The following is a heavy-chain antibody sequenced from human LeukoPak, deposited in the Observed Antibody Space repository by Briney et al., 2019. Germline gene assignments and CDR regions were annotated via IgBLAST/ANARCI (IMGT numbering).Heavy chain of an antibody. J-gene: IGHJ4*02. CDR1: GGSISSGSYY. Sequence: SETLSLTCTVSGGSISSGSYYWGWIRQPPGKGLEWIGSIYYSGSTFYNPPLKSRVTISVDTSKNQFSLKLSSVTAADTAVYYCARLSLAVAGDDFDYWGQGTLVTVSS. D-gene: IGHD6-19*01. CDR3: ARLSLAVAGDDFDY. V-gene: IGHV4-39*01. CDR2: IYYSGST.